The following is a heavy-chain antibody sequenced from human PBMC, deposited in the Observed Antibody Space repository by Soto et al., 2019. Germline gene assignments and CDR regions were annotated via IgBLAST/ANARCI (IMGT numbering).Heavy chain of an antibody. Sequence: SETLSLTCAVYGGSFSGYYWSWIRQPPGKGLEWIGEINHSGSTNYNPSLKSRVTISVDTSKNQFSLKLSSVTAADTAVYYCARGFAYSGNSEDSDYWGQGTLVTVSS. CDR2: INHSGST. CDR3: ARGFAYSGNSEDSDY. J-gene: IGHJ4*02. D-gene: IGHD1-26*01. V-gene: IGHV4-34*01. CDR1: GGSFSGYY.